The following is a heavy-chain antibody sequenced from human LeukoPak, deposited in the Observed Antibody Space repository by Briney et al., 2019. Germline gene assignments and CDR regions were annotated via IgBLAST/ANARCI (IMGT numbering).Heavy chain of an antibody. V-gene: IGHV4-39*01. J-gene: IGHJ4*02. Sequence: SETLSLTCTVSGGSISSSSYYWGWIRQPPGKGLEWIGSIYYSGSTYYNPSLKSRVTVSVGTSKNQFSLKPSSVTAADTAVYYCASLRERSYYARGFDYWGQGTLVTVSS. D-gene: IGHD1-26*01. CDR2: IYYSGST. CDR3: ASLRERSYYARGFDY. CDR1: GGSISSSSYY.